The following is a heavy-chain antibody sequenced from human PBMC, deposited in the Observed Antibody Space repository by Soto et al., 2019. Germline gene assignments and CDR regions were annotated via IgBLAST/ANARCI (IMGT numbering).Heavy chain of an antibody. V-gene: IGHV3-66*01. CDR2: IYSDGST. CDR3: ANQRGGYDRDFDY. J-gene: IGHJ4*02. Sequence: EVQLVESGGGLVQPGGSLRLSCAASGFTVTSNYMSWVRQAPGKGLEWVSVIYSDGSTYYADSVKGRFTIYRDNSKNTLYLQMNSLRAEDTAVYYCANQRGGYDRDFDYWGQGTLVTVSS. D-gene: IGHD5-12*01. CDR1: GFTVTSNY.